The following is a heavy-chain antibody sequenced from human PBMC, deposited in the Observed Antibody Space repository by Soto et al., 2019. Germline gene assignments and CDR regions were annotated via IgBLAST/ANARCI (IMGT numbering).Heavy chain of an antibody. V-gene: IGHV4-30-4*01. Sequence: AHPLSLTCPVPGASVRTALYCGSWSGQSPDKGLEWVGHIYDGGTTYSSPSLKGRVTISADTSETQFSLKLNSVSAADTAVYYCARGPSGDKVDYWGQG. CDR3: ARGPSGDKVDY. D-gene: IGHD7-27*01. CDR2: IYDGGTT. J-gene: IGHJ4*02. CDR1: GASVRTALYC.